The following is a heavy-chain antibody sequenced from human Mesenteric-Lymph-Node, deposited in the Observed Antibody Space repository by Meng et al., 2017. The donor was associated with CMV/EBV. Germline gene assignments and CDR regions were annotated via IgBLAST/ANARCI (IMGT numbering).Heavy chain of an antibody. CDR3: ARGNEVRGVLDY. CDR2: INHSGRT. D-gene: IGHD3-10*01. J-gene: IGHJ4*02. CDR1: GGSFSGYY. Sequence: TCAVYGGSFSGYYWSWIRQPPGKGLEWIGEINHSGRTNYNPSLKSRVTISVDTSKNQFSLKLSSVTAADTAVYYCARGNEVRGVLDYWGQGTLVTVSS. V-gene: IGHV4-34*01.